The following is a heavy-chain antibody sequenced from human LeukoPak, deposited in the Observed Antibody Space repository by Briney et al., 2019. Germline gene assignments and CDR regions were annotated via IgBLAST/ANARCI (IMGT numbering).Heavy chain of an antibody. CDR1: GFTFSSYA. V-gene: IGHV3-23*01. Sequence: PGGSLRFSCAASGFTFSSYAMSWVRQAPGKGLEWVSAISGSGGSTYYADSVKGRFTISRDNSKNTLYLQMNSLRAEDTAVYYCAKDLGWELRPFDYWGQGTLVTVSS. CDR2: ISGSGGST. CDR3: AKDLGWELRPFDY. J-gene: IGHJ4*02. D-gene: IGHD1-26*01.